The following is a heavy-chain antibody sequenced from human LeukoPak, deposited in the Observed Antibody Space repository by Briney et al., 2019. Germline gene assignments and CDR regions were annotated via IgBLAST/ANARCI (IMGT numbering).Heavy chain of an antibody. D-gene: IGHD6-13*01. CDR2: IKQDGSEK. V-gene: IGHV3-7*01. J-gene: IGHJ3*02. CDR3: ARSSSWHGGAFDI. CDR1: GFTFSSYW. Sequence: TGGSLRLSCAASGFTFSSYWMTWVRQAPGKGLEWVANIKQDGSEKYYVDSVKGRFTISRDNAKNTLYLQMNSLRAEDTAVYYCARSSSWHGGAFDIWGQGTMVTVSS.